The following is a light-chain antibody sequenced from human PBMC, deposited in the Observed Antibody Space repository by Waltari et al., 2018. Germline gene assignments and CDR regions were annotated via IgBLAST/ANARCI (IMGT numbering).Light chain of an antibody. CDR1: RDILRW. CDR2: ETS. V-gene: IGKV1-12*01. CDR3: QQADRLPLT. Sequence: DIQMTQSPTSVSASVGDRVTFTCRARRDILRWLAWYQHKPGKAPKRLISETSGLESGVPSRFSGRGSGTDFTLTISSLQPEDFATYYCQQADRLPLTFGGGTKVEIK. J-gene: IGKJ4*01.